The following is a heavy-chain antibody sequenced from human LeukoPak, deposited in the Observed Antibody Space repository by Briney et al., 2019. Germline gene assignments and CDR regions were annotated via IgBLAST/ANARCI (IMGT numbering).Heavy chain of an antibody. V-gene: IGHV3-30*18. J-gene: IGHJ4*02. CDR3: AKEPAAGGPHDY. CDR1: GFTFSSFG. Sequence: GGSLRLSCAASGFTFSSFGMHWVRQAPGKGLELVSVLSNDGRKKFYVDAVKGRFTISRDNAKNTLYLQMNSLRVEDTAVYYCAKEPAAGGPHDYWGQGTLVTVSS. CDR2: LSNDGRKK. D-gene: IGHD6-13*01.